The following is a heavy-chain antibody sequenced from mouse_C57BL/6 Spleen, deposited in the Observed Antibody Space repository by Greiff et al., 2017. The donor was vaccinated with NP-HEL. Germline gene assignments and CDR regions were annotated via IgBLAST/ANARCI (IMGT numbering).Heavy chain of an antibody. CDR3: AREGIYYDYDY. CDR1: GFTFSSYA. D-gene: IGHD2-4*01. J-gene: IGHJ2*01. Sequence: EVKVVESGGGLVKPGGSLKLSCAASGFTFSSYAMSWVRQTPEKRLEWVATISDGGSYTYYPDNVKGRFTISRDNAKNNLYLQMSHLKSEDTAMYYCAREGIYYDYDYWGQGTTLTVSS. CDR2: ISDGGSYT. V-gene: IGHV5-4*01.